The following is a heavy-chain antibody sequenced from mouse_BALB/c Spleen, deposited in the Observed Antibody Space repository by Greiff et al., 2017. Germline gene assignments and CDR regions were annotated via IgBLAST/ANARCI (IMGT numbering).Heavy chain of an antibody. CDR3: AREEYGNYYAMDY. V-gene: IGHV5-6-3*01. J-gene: IGHJ4*01. CDR1: GFTFSSYG. CDR2: INSNGGST. Sequence: EVKLVESGGGLVKPGGSLKLSCAASGFTFSSYGMSWVRQTPDKRLELVATINSNGGSTYYPDSVKGRFTISRDNAKNTLYLQMSSLKSEDTAMYYCAREEYGNYYAMDYWGQGTSVTVSS. D-gene: IGHD2-10*02.